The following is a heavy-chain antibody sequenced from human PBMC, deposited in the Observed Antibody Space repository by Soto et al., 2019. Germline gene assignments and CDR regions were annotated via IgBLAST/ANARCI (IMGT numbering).Heavy chain of an antibody. D-gene: IGHD1-1*01. CDR3: ARSIPGRTFFDS. CDR1: GFSFSDYY. Sequence: EVHLVESGGGLVQPGGSLRLSCAGSGFSFSDYYIDWVRQAPGKGLEWVGRSRDKGNSYSTDYAASVKGRFTVSRDTSKNSLYLQMNSLKADDTALYYCARSIPGRTFFDSWGQGTLVTVSS. J-gene: IGHJ4*02. CDR2: SRDKGNSYST. V-gene: IGHV3-72*01.